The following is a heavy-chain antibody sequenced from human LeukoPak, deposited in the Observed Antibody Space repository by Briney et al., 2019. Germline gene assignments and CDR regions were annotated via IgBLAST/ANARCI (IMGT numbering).Heavy chain of an antibody. Sequence: PSETLSLTCAVYGGSFSGYYWSWIRQPPGKGLEWIGEINHSGSTNYNPSLKSRVTISVDTSKNQFSLQLNSVTPEDTAVYYCASSAGFGYFDYWGQGTLVTVSS. J-gene: IGHJ4*02. D-gene: IGHD3-3*01. CDR3: ASSAGFGYFDY. V-gene: IGHV4-34*01. CDR2: INHSGST. CDR1: GGSFSGYY.